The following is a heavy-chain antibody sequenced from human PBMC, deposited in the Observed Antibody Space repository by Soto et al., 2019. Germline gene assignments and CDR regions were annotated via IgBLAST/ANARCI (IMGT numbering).Heavy chain of an antibody. J-gene: IGHJ3*02. V-gene: IGHV4-39*01. Sequence: SETLSLTCTVSGGSISSSSYYWGWIRQPPGKGLEWIESIYYSGSTYYNPSLKSRVTISVDTSKNQFSLKLSSVTAADTAVYYCARHPVWEYAIHSAFDIWGQGTMVTVSS. D-gene: IGHD2-8*01. CDR3: ARHPVWEYAIHSAFDI. CDR2: IYYSGST. CDR1: GGSISSSSYY.